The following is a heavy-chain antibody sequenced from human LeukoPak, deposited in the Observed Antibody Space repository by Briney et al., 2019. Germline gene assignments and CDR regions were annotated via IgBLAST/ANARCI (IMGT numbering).Heavy chain of an antibody. CDR3: ARLRGGYSYGPYFDY. J-gene: IGHJ4*02. Sequence: SETLSLTCTVSGDSISNYYWSWLRQSPGKGLEWIGFIYNRGSTKYNPSLNSRITISVDTSKNQISLKLSSVTAADTAVNYCARLRGGYSYGPYFDYWGQGTLVTVSS. CDR1: GDSISNYY. V-gene: IGHV4-59*01. CDR2: IYNRGST. D-gene: IGHD5-18*01.